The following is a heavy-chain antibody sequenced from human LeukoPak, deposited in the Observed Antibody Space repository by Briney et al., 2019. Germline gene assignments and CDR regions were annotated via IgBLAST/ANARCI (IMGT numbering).Heavy chain of an antibody. V-gene: IGHV3-33*01. D-gene: IGHD6-13*01. Sequence: GGSLRLSCAASGFTFRSYGMHWVRQAQGKGLEWVAIVWYDGNNKYYADSVKGRFTVSRDNSKDTVSLQLNSLRAEDTAVYYCARGSEAAAGAFDYWGQGALVTVPS. CDR3: ARGSEAAAGAFDY. J-gene: IGHJ4*02. CDR2: VWYDGNNK. CDR1: GFTFRSYG.